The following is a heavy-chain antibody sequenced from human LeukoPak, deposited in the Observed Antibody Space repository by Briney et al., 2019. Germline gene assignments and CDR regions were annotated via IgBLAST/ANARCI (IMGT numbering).Heavy chain of an antibody. Sequence: SETLSLTCTVSGGSISSYYWSWIRQPPGKGLEWIGRIYSSGSTNYNPSLKSRVTMSVDTSKNQFSLKLSSVTAADTAVYYCARVSLVRGAPDYYFDYWGQGTLVTVSS. CDR2: IYSSGST. CDR1: GGSISSYY. CDR3: ARVSLVRGAPDYYFDY. V-gene: IGHV4-4*07. J-gene: IGHJ4*02. D-gene: IGHD3-10*01.